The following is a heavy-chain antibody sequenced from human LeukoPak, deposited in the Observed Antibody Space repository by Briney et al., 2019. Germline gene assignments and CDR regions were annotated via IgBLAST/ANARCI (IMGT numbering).Heavy chain of an antibody. CDR1: GFTFADYG. CDR2: IRSKTHGGAP. J-gene: IGHJ3*01. Sequence: GGSLRLSCTASGFTFADYGFSWVRQAPGKGLQWVTFIRSKTHGGAPEYAASVKGRFTVSRDDSKSIAYLQIDSLQTEDTAVYYCTRARYYDSASYYSDAFDVWGQGTLVTVSS. D-gene: IGHD3-10*01. CDR3: TRARYYDSASYYSDAFDV. V-gene: IGHV3-49*04.